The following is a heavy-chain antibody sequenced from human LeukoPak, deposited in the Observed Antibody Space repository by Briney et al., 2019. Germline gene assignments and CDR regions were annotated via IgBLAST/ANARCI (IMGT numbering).Heavy chain of an antibody. J-gene: IGHJ6*02. Sequence: SETLSLTCAVYGGSFSGYYWSWIRQPPGKGLEWIGEINHSGSTNYNPSLKSRVTISVDTSKNQFSLKLSSVTAADTAVYYCARTGPHYYYGMDVWGQGTTVTVSS. D-gene: IGHD3-9*01. V-gene: IGHV4-34*01. CDR2: INHSGST. CDR1: GGSFSGYY. CDR3: ARTGPHYYYGMDV.